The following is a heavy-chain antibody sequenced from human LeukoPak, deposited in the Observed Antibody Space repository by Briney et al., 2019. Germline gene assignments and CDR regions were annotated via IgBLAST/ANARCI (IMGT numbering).Heavy chain of an antibody. V-gene: IGHV4-59*08. CDR3: ARHRSGSFDS. CDR1: GGSISEYY. D-gene: IGHD3-3*01. J-gene: IGHJ4*02. CDR2: SYNSGST. Sequence: SETLSLTCTVSGGSISEYYWSWIRQPPGKGLEWIGSSYNSGSTNYNPSLKSRVTIPVDTSKNQLSLRLSSVTAADTAVYYCARHRSGSFDSWGQGTLVTVPS.